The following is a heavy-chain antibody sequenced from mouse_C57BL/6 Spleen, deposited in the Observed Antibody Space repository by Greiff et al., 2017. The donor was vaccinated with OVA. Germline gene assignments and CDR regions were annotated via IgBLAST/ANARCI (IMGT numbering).Heavy chain of an antibody. Sequence: ESGPGLVKPSQSLSLTCSVTGYSITSGYYWNWIRQFPGNKLEWMGYISYDGSNNYNPSLKNRISITRDTSKNQFFLKLNSVTTEDTATYYCASTTAVARDYAMDYWGQGTSVTVSS. D-gene: IGHD1-1*01. CDR3: ASTTAVARDYAMDY. V-gene: IGHV3-6*01. J-gene: IGHJ4*01. CDR1: GYSITSGYY. CDR2: ISYDGSN.